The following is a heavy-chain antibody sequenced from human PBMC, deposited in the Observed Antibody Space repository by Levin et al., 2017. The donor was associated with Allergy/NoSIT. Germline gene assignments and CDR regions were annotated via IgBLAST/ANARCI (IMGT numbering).Heavy chain of an antibody. CDR1: GFSFSDYY. CDR3: ATDRREYYYSSTYSL. V-gene: IGHV3-11*01. J-gene: IGHJ4*02. CDR2: ISGSGNTI. Sequence: GGSLRLSCAASGFSFSDYYMAWIRLAPGRGLERISYISGSGNTIYYADSVKGRFTISRDNAKKSLDLQMNSLRVEDTAVYFCATDRREYYYSSTYSLWGQGTLVTVSS. D-gene: IGHD2/OR15-2a*01.